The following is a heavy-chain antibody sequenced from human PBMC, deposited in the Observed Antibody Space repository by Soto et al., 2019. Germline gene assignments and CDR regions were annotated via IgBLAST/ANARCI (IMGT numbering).Heavy chain of an antibody. D-gene: IGHD5-12*01. V-gene: IGHV4-31*03. Sequence: SETLSLTCTVSGGSISSGGYYWSWIRQHPGKGLEWIGYIYYSGSTYYNPSLKSRVTISVDTSKNQFSLKLSSVTAADTAVYYCARAPPDIVATIIGFDYWGQGTLVTVSS. J-gene: IGHJ4*02. CDR1: GGSISSGGYY. CDR3: ARAPPDIVATIIGFDY. CDR2: IYYSGST.